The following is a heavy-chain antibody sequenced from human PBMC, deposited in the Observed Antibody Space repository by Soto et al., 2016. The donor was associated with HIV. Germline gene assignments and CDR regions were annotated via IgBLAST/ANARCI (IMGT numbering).Heavy chain of an antibody. Sequence: QVQLVQSGAEVKKPGASVKVSCKASGYTFTGYYMHWVRQAPGQGLEWMGWINPNSGGTNYAQKFQGRVTMTRDTSISTAYMELSRLRSDDTAVYYCAKLYSSGWSPLFFDYWGQGTLVTVSS. CDR2: INPNSGGT. CDR1: GYTFTGYY. D-gene: IGHD6-19*01. CDR3: AKLYSSGWSPLFFDY. J-gene: IGHJ4*02. V-gene: IGHV1-2*02.